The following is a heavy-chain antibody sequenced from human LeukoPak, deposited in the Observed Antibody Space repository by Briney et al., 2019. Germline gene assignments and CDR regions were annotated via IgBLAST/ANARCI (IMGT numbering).Heavy chain of an antibody. V-gene: IGHV4-30-2*01. CDR2: IYHSGST. D-gene: IGHD1-26*01. CDR3: ARNSGGSMGHAFDI. J-gene: IGHJ3*02. CDR1: GGSISSGGYY. Sequence: SETLSFTCTVSGGSISSGGYYWSWIRQPPGKGLEWIGYIYHSGSTYYNPSLKSRVTISVDRSKNQFSLKLSSVTAADTAVYYCARNSGGSMGHAFDIWGQGTMVTVSS.